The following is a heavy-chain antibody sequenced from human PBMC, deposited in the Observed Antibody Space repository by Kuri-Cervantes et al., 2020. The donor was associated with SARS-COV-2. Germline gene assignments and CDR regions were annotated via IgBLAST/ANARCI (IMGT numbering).Heavy chain of an antibody. CDR2: ISGSGGST. CDR1: GFTFSSYW. D-gene: IGHD3-16*01. J-gene: IGHJ4*02. CDR3: VPLWGY. V-gene: IGHV3-23*01. Sequence: GESLKIPCAASGFTFSSYWMHWVRQAPGEGLEWVSAISGSGGSTYYADSVKGRFTISRDNSKNTLYLQMNSLRAEDTAVYYCVPLWGYWGQGTLVTVSS.